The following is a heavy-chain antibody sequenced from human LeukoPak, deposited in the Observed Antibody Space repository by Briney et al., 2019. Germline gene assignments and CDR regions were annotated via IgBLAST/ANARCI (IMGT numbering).Heavy chain of an antibody. CDR2: ISGGGGVT. CDR1: GFTFSSYA. Sequence: GGSLRLSCAASGFTFSSYAMSWVRQAAGKGLEWVSAISGGGGVTYYADSVKGRFTISRDSSKNTLYLQMNSLRAEDTALYYCAKEQEVDTAMVPDYWGQGTLVIVSS. CDR3: AKEQEVDTAMVPDY. D-gene: IGHD5-18*01. J-gene: IGHJ4*02. V-gene: IGHV3-23*01.